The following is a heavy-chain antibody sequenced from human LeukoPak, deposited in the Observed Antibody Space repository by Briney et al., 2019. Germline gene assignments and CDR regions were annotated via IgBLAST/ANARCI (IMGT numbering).Heavy chain of an antibody. CDR3: AREEGDTAMVET. CDR1: GFTFSSYE. CDR2: IYYSGST. J-gene: IGHJ4*02. Sequence: GSLRLSCAASGFTFSSYEMNWVRQPPGKGLEWIGSIYYSGSTYYNPSLKSRVTISVDTSKNQFSLKLSSVTAADTAVYYCAREEGDTAMVETWGQGTLVTVSS. V-gene: IGHV4-39*07. D-gene: IGHD5-18*01.